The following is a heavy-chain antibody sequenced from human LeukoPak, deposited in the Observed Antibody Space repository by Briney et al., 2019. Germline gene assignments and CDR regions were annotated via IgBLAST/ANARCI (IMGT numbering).Heavy chain of an antibody. CDR1: GFTFSSYG. V-gene: IGHV3-30*02. D-gene: IGHD5-12*01. CDR3: ANREVADY. J-gene: IGHJ4*02. Sequence: GGTLRLSCAASGFTFSSYGMHWVRQAQGKGLEWVAFIRYDGSNKYYADSVKGRFTISRDNSKNTMYLQMNSLRAEDTAVYYCANREVADYWGQGTLVTVSS. CDR2: IRYDGSNK.